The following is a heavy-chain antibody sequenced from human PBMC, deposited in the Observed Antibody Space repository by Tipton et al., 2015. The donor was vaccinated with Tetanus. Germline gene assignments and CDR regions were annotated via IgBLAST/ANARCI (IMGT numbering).Heavy chain of an antibody. V-gene: IGHV4-61*01. D-gene: IGHD3-22*01. Sequence: TLSLTCTVSGGSVSSGSYFWSWIRQPPGKGLQWIGYIYYSGTTNYNPSLKSRLTISVDTSRAQFSLKLRSVTAADTAVYYCAKGAARYYYDLSLPTWGQGTLVTVSS. CDR2: IYYSGTT. CDR1: GGSVSSGSYF. CDR3: AKGAARYYYDLSLPT. J-gene: IGHJ5*02.